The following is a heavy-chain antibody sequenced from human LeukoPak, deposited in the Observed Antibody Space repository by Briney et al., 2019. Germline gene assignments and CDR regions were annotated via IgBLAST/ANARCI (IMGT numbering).Heavy chain of an antibody. CDR3: VRGPYGSSISNWFDP. Sequence: SETLSLTCSVSGGSITGYSWSWIRQTPGKGLEWIGYIYYNGDSHYNPSLNSRLSMSVDTPNKQFSLNLRSVTAADTAVYYCVRGPYGSSISNWFDPWGQGLLVTVSS. D-gene: IGHD3-10*01. V-gene: IGHV4-59*01. J-gene: IGHJ5*02. CDR1: GGSITGYS. CDR2: IYYNGDS.